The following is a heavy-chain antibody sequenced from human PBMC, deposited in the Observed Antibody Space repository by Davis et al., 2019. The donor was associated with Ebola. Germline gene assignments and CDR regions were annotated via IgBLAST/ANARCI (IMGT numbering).Heavy chain of an antibody. V-gene: IGHV3-30-3*01. CDR1: GFTFSSYA. J-gene: IGHJ4*02. CDR2: ISYDGSNK. CDR3: ARGVPLDY. D-gene: IGHD1-1*01. Sequence: GESLKISCAASGFTFSSYAMHWVRQAPGKGLEWVAVISYDGSNKYYADSVKGRFTISRDNSKNTLYLQMNSLRAEDTAVYYCARGVPLDYWGQGTLVTVSS.